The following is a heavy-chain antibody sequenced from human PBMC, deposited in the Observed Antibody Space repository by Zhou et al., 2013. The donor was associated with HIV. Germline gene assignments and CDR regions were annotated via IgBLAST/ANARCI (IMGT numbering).Heavy chain of an antibody. CDR3: ARVDNEDY. Sequence: QVQLVQSGAEVKKPGSSVKVSCKASGGTFSIYALSWVRQAPGQGLEWMGRIIPILGIANYAQKFQGRVTITADKSTSTAYMELSSLRSEDTAVYYCARVDNEDYWGQGTLVTVSS. D-gene: IGHD1-1*01. CDR1: GGTFSIYA. CDR2: IIPILGIA. V-gene: IGHV1-69*04. J-gene: IGHJ4*02.